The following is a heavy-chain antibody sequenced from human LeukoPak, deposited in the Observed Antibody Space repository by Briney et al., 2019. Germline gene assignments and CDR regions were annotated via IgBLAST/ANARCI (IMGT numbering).Heavy chain of an antibody. CDR2: IIPILGIA. J-gene: IGHJ4*02. CDR1: GGTFSSYT. V-gene: IGHV1-69*02. D-gene: IGHD3-10*01. Sequence: SVKVSCKASGGTFSSYTISWVRQAPGQGLEWMGRIIPILGIANYAQKFQGRVTITADNSTSTAYMELSSLRSEDTAVYYCATTGDMVRGVFDYWGQGTLVTVSS. CDR3: ATTGDMVRGVFDY.